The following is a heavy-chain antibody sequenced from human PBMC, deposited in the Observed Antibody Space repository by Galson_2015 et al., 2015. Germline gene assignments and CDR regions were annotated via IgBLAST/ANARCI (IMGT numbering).Heavy chain of an antibody. CDR3: ARDDPGFRGYRF. Sequence: SLRLSCAASGFTFRAYRMSWVRQAPGRGLEWVANIKEDGSKRYHADSVKGRFMISRDNAKNSLFLQMNSLRGDDTAIYYCARDDPGFRGYRFWGQGAMVTVSA. CDR2: IKEDGSKR. V-gene: IGHV3-7*01. D-gene: IGHD5-12*01. J-gene: IGHJ3*01. CDR1: GFTFRAYR.